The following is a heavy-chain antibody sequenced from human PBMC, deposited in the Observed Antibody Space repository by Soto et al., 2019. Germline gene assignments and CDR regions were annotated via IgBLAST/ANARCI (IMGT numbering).Heavy chain of an antibody. CDR2: INPNSGGP. J-gene: IGHJ4*02. V-gene: IGHV1-2*04. CDR1: GYTFTGYY. D-gene: IGHD3-10*01. Sequence: ASVKVSCKASGYTFTGYYMHWVRQAPGQGLEWMGWINPNSGGPNYAQKFQGWVTMTRDTSISTAYMELSRLRSDDTAVYYCARAAKITMVRGVPTHPFDYWGQGTLVTVSS. CDR3: ARAAKITMVRGVPTHPFDY.